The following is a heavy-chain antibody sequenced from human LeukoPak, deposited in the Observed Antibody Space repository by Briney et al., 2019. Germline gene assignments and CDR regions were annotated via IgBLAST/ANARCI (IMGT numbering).Heavy chain of an antibody. CDR1: GYTFTNYY. CDR2: INPSGYST. V-gene: IGHV1-46*01. D-gene: IGHD5-18*01. Sequence: GASVKVSCKASGYTFTNYYMHWVRQAPGQGLEWMGIINPSGYSTTYAQKFQGRVTMTRDKSTSTVYMEVSRLRSEDTAVYYCARDRDSYVDYWGQGTLVTVSS. J-gene: IGHJ4*02. CDR3: ARDRDSYVDY.